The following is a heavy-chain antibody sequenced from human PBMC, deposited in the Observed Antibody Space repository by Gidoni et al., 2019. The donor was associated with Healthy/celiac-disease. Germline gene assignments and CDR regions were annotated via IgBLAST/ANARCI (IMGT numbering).Heavy chain of an antibody. V-gene: IGHV1-18*04. D-gene: IGHD1-26*01. Sequence: QVHLVQSGAEVKRPGASVKVSCKASGYTFTNYAITWVRQAPGQGRAWMGWISTNNGDTNYAQKLQGRVNMTRDTSTSTAYMELRSLRSDDTAVYDCARGGSGSLPPNDWGQGTLVTVSS. CDR1: GYTFTNYA. J-gene: IGHJ4*02. CDR2: ISTNNGDT. CDR3: ARGGSGSLPPND.